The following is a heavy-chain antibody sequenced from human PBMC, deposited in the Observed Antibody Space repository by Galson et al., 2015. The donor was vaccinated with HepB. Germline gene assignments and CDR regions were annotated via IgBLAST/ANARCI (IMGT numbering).Heavy chain of an antibody. CDR3: ARHGFGSEDNV. Sequence: ETLSLTCTVSGASVTGYYWSWIRQPPGKGLQWIGYIYYDGNTNYHPSLKSRVTMSVDTSKNQFSLNLRSVTATDTAVYYCARHGFGSEDNVWGQGTLVAVSS. D-gene: IGHD3-10*01. CDR1: GASVTGYY. CDR2: IYYDGNT. J-gene: IGHJ1*01. V-gene: IGHV4-59*08.